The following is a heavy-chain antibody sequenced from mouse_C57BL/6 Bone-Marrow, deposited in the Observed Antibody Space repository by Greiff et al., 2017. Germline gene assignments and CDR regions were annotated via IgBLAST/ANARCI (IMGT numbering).Heavy chain of an antibody. Sequence: EVQVVESGGDLVKPGGSLKLSCAASGFTFSSYGMSWVRQTPDKRLEWVATISSGGSYTYYPDSVKGRFTISRDNAKNTLYLQMSILKSEDTAMYYCATLRGAYWGQGTLVTVSA. D-gene: IGHD1-1*01. J-gene: IGHJ3*01. CDR3: ATLRGAY. CDR1: GFTFSSYG. CDR2: ISSGGSYT. V-gene: IGHV5-6*01.